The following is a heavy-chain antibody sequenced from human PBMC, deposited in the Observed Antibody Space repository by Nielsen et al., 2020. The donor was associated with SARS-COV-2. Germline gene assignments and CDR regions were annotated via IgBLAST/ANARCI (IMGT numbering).Heavy chain of an antibody. V-gene: IGHV3-74*01. CDR3: ARLRDDGYYFDTGPFDH. D-gene: IGHD2/OR15-2a*01. CDR2: IKTDGTKT. Sequence: GESLKISCAASGFSFPDYSIHWVRQGPGKGLVWVSCIKTDGTKTGYADSVKGRFTISRDNAKNTVYLQMNSLRDEDTAVYYCARLRDDGYYFDTGPFDHWGQGIPVTVSS. CDR1: GFSFPDYS. J-gene: IGHJ4*02.